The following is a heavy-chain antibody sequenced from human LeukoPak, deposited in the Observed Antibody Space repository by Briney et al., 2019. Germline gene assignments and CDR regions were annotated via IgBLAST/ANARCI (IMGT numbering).Heavy chain of an antibody. V-gene: IGHV4-61*02. CDR1: GGSISSGSYY. CDR3: ASGRFTFGGVIVVDY. J-gene: IGHJ4*02. Sequence: SETLSLTCTVSGGSISSGSYYWSWIRQPAGKGLEWIRRIYTSGSTNYNPSLKSRVTISVDTSKNQFSLKLSSVTAADTAVYYCASGRFTFGGVIVVDYWGQGTLVTVSS. D-gene: IGHD3-16*02. CDR2: IYTSGST.